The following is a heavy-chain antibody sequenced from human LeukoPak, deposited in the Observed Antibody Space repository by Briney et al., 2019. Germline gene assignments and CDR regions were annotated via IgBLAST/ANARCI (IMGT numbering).Heavy chain of an antibody. CDR2: ISGSGGST. V-gene: IGHV3-23*01. Sequence: GGSLRLSCAASGFTFSSYGMSCVRQAPGKGLEWVSAISGSGGSTYYADSVKGRFTISRDNSKNTLYLQMNSLRAEDTAVYYCASITMIVVVNPFDYWGQGTLVTVSS. D-gene: IGHD3-22*01. J-gene: IGHJ4*02. CDR3: ASITMIVVVNPFDY. CDR1: GFTFSSYG.